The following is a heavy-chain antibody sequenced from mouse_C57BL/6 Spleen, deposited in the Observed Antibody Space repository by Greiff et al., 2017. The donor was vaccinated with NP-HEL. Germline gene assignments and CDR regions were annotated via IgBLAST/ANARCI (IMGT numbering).Heavy chain of an antibody. D-gene: IGHD4-1*01. CDR1: GYTFTTYP. J-gene: IGHJ1*03. CDR2: FHPYNDDT. Sequence: QVQLKESGAELVKPGASVKMSCKASGYTFTTYPIEWMKQNHGKSLEWIGNFHPYNDDTKYNEKFKGKATLTVEKSSSTVYLELSRLTSDDSAVYYCARRGLTGTAYWYFDVWGTGTTVTVSS. CDR3: ARRGLTGTAYWYFDV. V-gene: IGHV1-47*01.